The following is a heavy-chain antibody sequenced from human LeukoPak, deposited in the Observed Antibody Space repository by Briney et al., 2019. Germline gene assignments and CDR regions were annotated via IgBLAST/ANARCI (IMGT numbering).Heavy chain of an antibody. V-gene: IGHV3-9*01. CDR1: GFTFDDYA. CDR3: AKSIEGSGSYYNSYFDY. Sequence: GGSLRLSCVAYGFTFDDYAMHWDRQAPGEGLEWVSGFSWNSGSIGYADSVKGRFTISRDNAKNTLYLQMNSLRAEDTALYYCAKSIEGSGSYYNSYFDYWGQGTLVTVSS. D-gene: IGHD3-10*01. J-gene: IGHJ4*02. CDR2: FSWNSGSI.